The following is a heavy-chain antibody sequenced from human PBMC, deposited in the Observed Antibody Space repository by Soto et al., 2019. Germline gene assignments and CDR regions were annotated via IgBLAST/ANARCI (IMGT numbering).Heavy chain of an antibody. CDR3: AKAPKGGGGSCFDY. Sequence: GGSLRLSCAASGFTFSTFAMSWVRQAPGKGLEWVSTISGSGGSTFYADSVKGRFTISRDSSKKTGYLQMNSLRDEDTAVYYCAKAPKGGGGSCFDYWGQGTLVTVSS. D-gene: IGHD2-15*01. CDR2: ISGSGGST. CDR1: GFTFSTFA. J-gene: IGHJ4*02. V-gene: IGHV3-23*01.